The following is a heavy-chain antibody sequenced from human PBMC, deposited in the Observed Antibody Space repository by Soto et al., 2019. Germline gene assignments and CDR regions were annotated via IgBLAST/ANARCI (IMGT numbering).Heavy chain of an antibody. D-gene: IGHD3-10*01. V-gene: IGHV4-4*07. J-gene: IGHJ4*02. Sequence: QVHLQESGPGLVKPSETLSLTCSVSGSSFSNFYWSWIRQSAGKGLEWIGRIYTSGATSYNPSLKSRVTMSANTSQTQMSLNLTSVTAADTAVYYCARGGIQLSYAFDHWGQGILVTVSS. CDR3: ARGGIQLSYAFDH. CDR1: GSSFSNFY. CDR2: IYTSGAT.